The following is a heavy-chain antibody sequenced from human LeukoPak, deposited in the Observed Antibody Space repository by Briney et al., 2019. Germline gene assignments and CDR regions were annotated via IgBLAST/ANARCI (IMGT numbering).Heavy chain of an antibody. CDR3: ARAGLGWLPNYTGDY. V-gene: IGHV1-2*02. D-gene: IGHD5-12*01. CDR1: VYSFTGDY. CDR2: INPNSGGT. J-gene: IGHJ4*02. Sequence: ASVKVSCEASVYSFTGDYMHWVRQAPGQGLEWMGWINPNSGGTNYAQKFQGRVTMTRDTSISTAYMELSRLRSDDTAVYYCARAGLGWLPNYTGDYWGQGTLVTVSS.